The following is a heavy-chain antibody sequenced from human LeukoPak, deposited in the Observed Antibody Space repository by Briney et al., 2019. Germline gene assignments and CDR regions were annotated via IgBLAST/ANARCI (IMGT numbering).Heavy chain of an antibody. Sequence: GGSLRLSCAASGFTFSNYATNWVRQAPGKGLEWVSAVSAGSTTYYADSVKGRFTISRDNSKNTLYLQMNSLRAEDTAVYYCTKGQPMFDYWGQGTLVTVSS. V-gene: IGHV3-23*01. D-gene: IGHD2-2*01. CDR1: GFTFSNYA. CDR2: VSAGSTT. CDR3: TKGQPMFDY. J-gene: IGHJ4*02.